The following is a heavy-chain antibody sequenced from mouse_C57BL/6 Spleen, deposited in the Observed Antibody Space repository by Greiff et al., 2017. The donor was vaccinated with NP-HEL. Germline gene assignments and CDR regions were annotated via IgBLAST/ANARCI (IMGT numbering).Heavy chain of an antibody. CDR3: ARGLRHYFDY. J-gene: IGHJ2*01. CDR2: ISYDGSN. D-gene: IGHD2-4*01. CDR1: GYSITSGYY. Sequence: EVKLQESGPGLVKPSQSLSLTCSVTGYSITSGYYWNWIRQFPGNKLEWMGYISYDGSNNYNPSLKNRISITRDTSKNQFFLKLNSVTTEDTATYYCARGLRHYFDYWGQGTTLTVSS. V-gene: IGHV3-6*01.